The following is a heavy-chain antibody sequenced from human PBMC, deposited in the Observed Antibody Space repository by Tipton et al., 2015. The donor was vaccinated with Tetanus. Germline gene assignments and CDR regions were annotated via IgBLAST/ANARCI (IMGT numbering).Heavy chain of an antibody. V-gene: IGHV1-69*06. J-gene: IGHJ4*02. CDR2: IIPIFGTA. CDR1: GGTFSSYA. CDR3: ASHNPAYSSGWSYYFDY. Sequence: QLVQSGAEVKKPGSSVKVSCKASGGTFSSYAISWVRQAPGQGLEWMGGIIPIFGTANYAQKFQGRVTITAEKSTSTAYMELSSRRSGDTAVFYCASHNPAYSSGWSYYFDYWGQGTLVTVSS. D-gene: IGHD6-19*01.